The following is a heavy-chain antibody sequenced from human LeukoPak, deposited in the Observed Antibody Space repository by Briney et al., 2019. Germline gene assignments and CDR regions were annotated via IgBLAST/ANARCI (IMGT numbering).Heavy chain of an antibody. D-gene: IGHD3-22*01. J-gene: IGHJ3*02. CDR1: GGSFSGYY. Sequence: PSETLSLTCAVYGGSFSGYYWSWIRQPPGKGLEWIGEINHSGSTNYNPSLKSRVTISVDTSKNQFSLKLSSVTAADTAVYYCARSSYYYDSPGAFDIWGQGTMVTVSS. CDR2: INHSGST. V-gene: IGHV4-34*01. CDR3: ARSSYYYDSPGAFDI.